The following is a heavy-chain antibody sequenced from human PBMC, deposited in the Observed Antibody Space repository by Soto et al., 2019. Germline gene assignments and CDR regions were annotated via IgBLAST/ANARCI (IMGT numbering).Heavy chain of an antibody. CDR1: GGSISSGDYY. CDR2: IYYSGST. CDR3: ASYDFRARWFDP. J-gene: IGHJ5*02. D-gene: IGHD3-3*01. Sequence: SETLSLTCTVSGGSISSGDYYWRWIRQPPGKGLEWIGYIYYSGSTYYNPSLRSRVTISVDTSKNQFSLKLSSVTAADTAVYYCASYDFRARWFDPWGQGTLVTVSS. V-gene: IGHV4-30-4*01.